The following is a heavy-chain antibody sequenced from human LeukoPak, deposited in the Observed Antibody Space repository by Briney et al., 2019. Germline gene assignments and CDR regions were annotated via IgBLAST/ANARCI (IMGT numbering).Heavy chain of an antibody. CDR2: IYYSGST. D-gene: IGHD1-26*01. J-gene: IGHJ6*02. V-gene: IGHV4-59*01. CDR3: ARVGGTNYYYYGMDV. CDR1: GGSISNYY. Sequence: SETLSLTCTVSGGSISNYYWSWIRPPPGKGLEWIGYIYYSGSTNYNPSLKSRVTISVDTSKNQFSLKLSSVTAADTAVYYCARVGGTNYYYYGMDVWGQGTTVTVSS.